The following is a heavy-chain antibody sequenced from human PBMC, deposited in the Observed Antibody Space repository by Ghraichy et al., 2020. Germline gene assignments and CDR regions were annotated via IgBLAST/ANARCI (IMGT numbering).Heavy chain of an antibody. D-gene: IGHD2-2*01. CDR1: GGSVSSGSYY. J-gene: IGHJ3*02. V-gene: IGHV4-61*01. CDR2: IYYSGST. CDR3: ARASDIVVVPAAAFDI. Sequence: SETLSLTCTVSGGSVSSGSYYWSWIRQPPGKGLEWIGYIYYSGSTNYNPSLKSRVTISVDTSKNQFSLKLSSVTAADTAVYYCARASDIVVVPAAAFDIWGQGTMVTVSS.